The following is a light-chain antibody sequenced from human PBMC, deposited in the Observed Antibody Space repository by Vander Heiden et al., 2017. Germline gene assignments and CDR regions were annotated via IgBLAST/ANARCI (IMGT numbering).Light chain of an antibody. J-gene: IGLJ1*01. CDR3: NSRDSSGNHHYV. CDR2: GKN. Sequence: SSALTQDPAVSVALGQTVRIPCQGDSLRSYYASWYQQKPGQAPVLVIYGKNNRPSGIPDRFSGSSSGNTASLTITGAQAEDEADYYCNSRDSSGNHHYVFGTGTKVTVL. CDR1: SLRSYY. V-gene: IGLV3-19*01.